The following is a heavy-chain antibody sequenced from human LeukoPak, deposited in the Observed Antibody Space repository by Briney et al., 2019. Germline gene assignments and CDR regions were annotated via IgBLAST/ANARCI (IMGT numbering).Heavy chain of an antibody. CDR1: GHTFTTFA. CDR3: ARVYSSSRGNYFDY. V-gene: IGHV1-3*01. CDR2: INAGNGNT. Sequence: ASVNVSCKASGHTFTTFAIHWVRQAPGQSLEWMGWINAGNGNTIYSQKFQGRVTITRDTYASTAYMELSSMRSEDTAVYYCARVYSSSRGNYFDYWGQGTLVTVSS. D-gene: IGHD6-13*01. J-gene: IGHJ4*02.